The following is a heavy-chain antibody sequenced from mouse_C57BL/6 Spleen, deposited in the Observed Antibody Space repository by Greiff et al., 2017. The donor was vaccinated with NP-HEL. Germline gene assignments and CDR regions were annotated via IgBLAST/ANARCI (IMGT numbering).Heavy chain of an antibody. V-gene: IGHV1-85*01. D-gene: IGHD1-1*01. J-gene: IGHJ2*01. CDR3: ASPITTVVAPNFDY. Sequence: VQLQQSGPELVKPGASVKLSCKASGYTFTSYDTNWVKQRPGQGLEWIGWIYPRDGSTKYNEKFKGKATLTVDTSSSTAYMELHSLTSEDSAVYFCASPITTVVAPNFDYWGQGTTLTVSS. CDR1: GYTFTSYD. CDR2: IYPRDGST.